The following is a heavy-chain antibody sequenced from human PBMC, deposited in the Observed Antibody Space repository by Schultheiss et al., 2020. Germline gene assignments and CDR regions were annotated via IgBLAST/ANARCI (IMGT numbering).Heavy chain of an antibody. CDR1: GSTFSTYA. D-gene: IGHD3-9*01. J-gene: IGHJ4*02. CDR2: MSGNGGNT. Sequence: GGSLRLSCAASGSTFSTYAMSWVRQAPGKGLEWVSAMSGNGGNTYYADSVKGRFTISRDNSKNTLYLQMNNLRAEDTALYYCATRGPDWYFDYWGQGTLVTVSS. CDR3: ATRGPDWYFDY. V-gene: IGHV3-23*01.